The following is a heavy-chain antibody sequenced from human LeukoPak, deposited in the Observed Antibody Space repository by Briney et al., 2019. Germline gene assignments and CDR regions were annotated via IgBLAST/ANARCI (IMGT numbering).Heavy chain of an antibody. Sequence: SETLSLTCTVSGDSISNYYWNWIRQPAGKGLEWIGRMYTSGGTNYNPSLRSRVTMSVDTSKNQFSLKLSSVTAADTAVYYCARPGRSGALDIWGQGTMVTVSS. J-gene: IGHJ3*02. D-gene: IGHD3-10*01. CDR2: MYTSGGT. CDR1: GDSISNYY. CDR3: ARPGRSGALDI. V-gene: IGHV4-4*07.